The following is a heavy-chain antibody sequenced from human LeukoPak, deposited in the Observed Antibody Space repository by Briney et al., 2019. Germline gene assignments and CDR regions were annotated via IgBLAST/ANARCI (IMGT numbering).Heavy chain of an antibody. CDR1: GFTFSSYA. CDR2: ISGSGGST. D-gene: IGHD2-15*01. Sequence: GGSLRLSCAASGFTFSSYAMNWVRQAPGKGLEWVSTISGSGGSTYYADSVKGRFTISRDNSKNTLYLQMNSLRAEDTAVYYCAKGSSVVAAYYYYGMDVWGQGTTVTVSS. V-gene: IGHV3-23*01. J-gene: IGHJ6*02. CDR3: AKGSSVVAAYYYYGMDV.